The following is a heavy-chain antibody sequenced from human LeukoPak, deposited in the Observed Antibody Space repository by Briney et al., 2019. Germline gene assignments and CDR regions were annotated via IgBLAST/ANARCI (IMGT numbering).Heavy chain of an antibody. J-gene: IGHJ4*02. CDR1: GFTFSSHW. Sequence: GGSLRLSCAASGFTFSSHWMSWVRQAPGKGLEWVANINQDGSEKHYVDSVKGRFTISRDNAKSSLYLQMDSLRVEDTAVYYCAKDEMGAGSCFNYWGQGTLVTVSS. CDR3: AKDEMGAGSCFNY. CDR2: INQDGSEK. V-gene: IGHV3-7*01. D-gene: IGHD1-26*01.